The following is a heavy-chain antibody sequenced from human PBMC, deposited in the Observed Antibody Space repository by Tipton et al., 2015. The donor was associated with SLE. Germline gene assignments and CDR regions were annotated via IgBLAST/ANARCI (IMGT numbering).Heavy chain of an antibody. CDR2: INHSGST. CDR3: ARESSGWYYFDY. D-gene: IGHD6-19*01. J-gene: IGHJ4*02. CDR1: GGSFSGYY. V-gene: IGHV4-34*01. Sequence: LSLTCAVYGGSFSGYYWSWIRQPPGKGLEWIGEINHSGSTNYNPSLKSRVTISVDTSKNQFSLKLSSVTAADTAVYYCARESSGWYYFDYWGQGTLVTVSS.